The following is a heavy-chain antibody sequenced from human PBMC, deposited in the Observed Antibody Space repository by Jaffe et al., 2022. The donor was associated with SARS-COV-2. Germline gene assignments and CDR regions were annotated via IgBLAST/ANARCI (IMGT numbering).Heavy chain of an antibody. CDR1: GFTFSSYA. Sequence: EVQLLESGGGLVQPGGSLRLSCAASGFTFSSYAMSWVRQAPGKGLEWVSAISGSGGSTYYADSVKGRFTISRDNSKNTLYLQMNSLRAEDTAVYYCAKDLNTMIVKTSSFDIWGQGTMVTVSS. CDR3: AKDLNTMIVKTSSFDI. J-gene: IGHJ3*02. D-gene: IGHD3-22*01. CDR2: ISGSGGST. V-gene: IGHV3-23*01.